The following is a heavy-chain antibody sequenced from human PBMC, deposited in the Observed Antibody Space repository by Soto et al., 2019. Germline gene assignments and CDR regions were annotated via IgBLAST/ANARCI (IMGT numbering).Heavy chain of an antibody. CDR3: ASPNIGVRGGKNYGMDV. CDR2: IIPIFGTA. D-gene: IGHD3-10*01. J-gene: IGHJ6*02. CDR1: GGTFSSYA. V-gene: IGHV1-69*01. Sequence: QVQLVQSGAEVKKPGSSVKVSCKASGGTFSSYAISWVRQAPRQGLEWMGGIIPIFGTANYAQKFQGRVTITADESTSTAYMELSSLRSEDTAVYYCASPNIGVRGGKNYGMDVWGQGTTVTVSS.